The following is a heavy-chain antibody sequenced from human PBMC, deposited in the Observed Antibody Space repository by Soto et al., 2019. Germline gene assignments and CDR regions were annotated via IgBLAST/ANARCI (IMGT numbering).Heavy chain of an antibody. CDR3: SVKYYYDSSGFQDFDY. J-gene: IGHJ4*02. D-gene: IGHD3-22*01. CDR1: GYSISSGYY. Sequence: SGTLSLTCAVSGYSISSGYYWGWIRQPPGKGLEWIGSIYHSGSTYYNPSLKSRVTISVDTSKNQFSLKLSSVTAADTAVYYCSVKYYYDSSGFQDFDYWGQGTRVTVS. CDR2: IYHSGST. V-gene: IGHV4-38-2*01.